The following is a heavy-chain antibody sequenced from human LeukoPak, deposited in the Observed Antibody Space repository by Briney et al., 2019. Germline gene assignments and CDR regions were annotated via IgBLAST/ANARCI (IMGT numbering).Heavy chain of an antibody. J-gene: IGHJ4*02. Sequence: SETLSLTCTVSGVSISSSSYYWGWIRQPPGKGLEWIGEINHSGSTNYNPSLKSRVTISVDTSKNQFSLKLSSVTAADTAVYYCARDQPLLGFDYWGQGTLVTVSS. CDR1: GVSISSSSYY. V-gene: IGHV4-39*07. CDR3: ARDQPLLGFDY. CDR2: INHSGST. D-gene: IGHD2-21*02.